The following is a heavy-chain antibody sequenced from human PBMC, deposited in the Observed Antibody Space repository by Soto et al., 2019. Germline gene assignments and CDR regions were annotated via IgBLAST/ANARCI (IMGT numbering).Heavy chain of an antibody. CDR1: GGSISSYY. V-gene: IGHV4-59*01. J-gene: IGHJ4*02. CDR3: ARVRSYPFRNFDY. Sequence: LSLTCTVSGGSISSYYWSWIRQPPGKGLEWIGYVYYSGSTNYNPSLKSRATISVDTSKNQFSLKLSSVTAADTAVYYCARVRSYPFRNFDYWGQGTLVTVSS. CDR2: VYYSGST.